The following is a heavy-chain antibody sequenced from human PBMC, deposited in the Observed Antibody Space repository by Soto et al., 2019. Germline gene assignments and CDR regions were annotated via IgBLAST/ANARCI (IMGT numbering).Heavy chain of an antibody. D-gene: IGHD2-2*01. CDR3: ARVPIIVEIPPAPSGWFDP. CDR2: IHQSGST. J-gene: IGHJ5*02. CDR1: GDPISKTNW. Sequence: SETLSLTXTGSGDPISKTNWWRWVRQPPGKGLEWIGEIHQSGSTNYSPSLKGRVTISVDNSKNQFSLKLRSVSAADTAVYYCARVPIIVEIPPAPSGWFDPWGQGTLVTVSS. V-gene: IGHV4-4*02.